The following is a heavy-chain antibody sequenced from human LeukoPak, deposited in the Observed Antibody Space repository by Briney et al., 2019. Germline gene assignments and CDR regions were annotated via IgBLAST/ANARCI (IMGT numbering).Heavy chain of an antibody. CDR1: GYTLTELS. D-gene: IGHD6-13*01. CDR2: FDPEDGET. J-gene: IGHJ6*02. CDR3: ARDLGGIAAAGKGYYGMDV. V-gene: IGHV1-24*01. Sequence: ASVKVSCKVSGYTLTELSMHWVRQAPGKGLEWMGGFDPEDGETIYAQKFQGRVTMTEDTSTDTAYMELSSLRSEDTAVYYCARDLGGIAAAGKGYYGMDVWGQGTTVTVSS.